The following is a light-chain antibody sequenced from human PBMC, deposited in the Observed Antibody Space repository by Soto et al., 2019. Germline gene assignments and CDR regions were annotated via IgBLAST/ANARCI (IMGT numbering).Light chain of an antibody. V-gene: IGLV2-11*01. CDR2: DVI. CDR3: CSYAGSYTFV. CDR1: SSDVGGYNY. J-gene: IGLJ1*01. Sequence: QSVLTQPRSVSGSPGQSVTISCTGTSSDVGGYNYVSWYQQHPGKAPKLMIYDVIKRPSGVPDRFSGSKSGNTASLTISGLQAEGEADYYCCSYAGSYTFVFGTGTKVTVL.